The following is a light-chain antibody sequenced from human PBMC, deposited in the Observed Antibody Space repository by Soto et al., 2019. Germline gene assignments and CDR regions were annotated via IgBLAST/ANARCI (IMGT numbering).Light chain of an antibody. J-gene: IGKJ1*01. CDR1: QTISSW. CDR3: QLYNSYSEA. CDR2: KAS. Sequence: DSQMTHSSSLLSASVGDRVTITCRASQTISSWLAWYQQKPGKAPKLLIYKASTLKSGVPSRFSGSGSGTEFTLTISSLQPDDFATYYCQLYNSYSEAFGQGTKVDIK. V-gene: IGKV1-5*03.